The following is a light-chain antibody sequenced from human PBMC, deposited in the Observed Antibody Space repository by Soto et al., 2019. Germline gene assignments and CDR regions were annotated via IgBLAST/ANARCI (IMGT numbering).Light chain of an antibody. CDR1: SSDGGGYNY. V-gene: IGLV2-8*01. CDR3: SSYAGSSNFLA. CDR2: EVS. J-gene: IGLJ2*01. Sequence: QSVLTQPPSASGSPGQSVSISCTGTSSDGGGYNYVSWYQQHPGKAPKRLIYEVSKRPSGVPDRFSGSKSGNTASLTVSGLQAEDEAHYYCSSYAGSSNFLAFGGGTKLTVL.